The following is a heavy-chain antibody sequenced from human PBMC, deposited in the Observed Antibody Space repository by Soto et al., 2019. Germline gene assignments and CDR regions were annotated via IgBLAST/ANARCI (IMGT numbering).Heavy chain of an antibody. CDR3: ARAGYCSGSSCYWFDY. D-gene: IGHD2-15*01. V-gene: IGHV1-69*06. CDR1: GETFSSYA. CDR2: IIPIFGKP. Sequence: QVQLVQSGAEVKKPVSSVKVSCKASGETFSSYAFSWVRQAPGQGLEWMGGIIPIFGKPSYAQRFQGRVTITADKSTSTVYMELSRLKSEDTAVYYCARAGYCSGSSCYWFDYWGQGTLVTASS. J-gene: IGHJ4*02.